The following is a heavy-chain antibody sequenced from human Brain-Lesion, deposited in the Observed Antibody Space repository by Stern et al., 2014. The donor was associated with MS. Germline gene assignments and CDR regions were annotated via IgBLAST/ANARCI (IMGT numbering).Heavy chain of an antibody. J-gene: IGHJ5*02. CDR3: AGEEDIRYCSGGSCTGNWFDP. CDR1: GGSVSSTSYA. D-gene: IGHD2-15*01. CDR2: IYYSGNT. Sequence: VQLVESGPGLVKPSETLSLTCTVAGGSVSSTSYAWAWIRQPPGKGLEWIGTIYYSGNTYYSPSLKSRLTISLDTSKNQFSLQLRSVTAADTAVYYCAGEEDIRYCSGGSCTGNWFDPWGQGTLVTVPS. V-gene: IGHV4-39*01.